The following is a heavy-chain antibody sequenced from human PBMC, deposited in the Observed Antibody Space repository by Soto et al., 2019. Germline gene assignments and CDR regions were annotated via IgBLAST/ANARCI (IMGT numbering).Heavy chain of an antibody. V-gene: IGHV4-4*02. CDR3: AREVRAQFGEEHYYFDY. CDR2: IYHSGST. CDR1: GGSISSSNW. D-gene: IGHD3-3*01. Sequence: SETLSLTCAVSGGSISSSNWWRWVRQPPGKRLEWIGEIYHSGSTYYNPSLKSRVTISVDRSKNQFSLKLSSVTAADTAVYYCAREVRAQFGEEHYYFDYWGQGTLVTVSS. J-gene: IGHJ4*02.